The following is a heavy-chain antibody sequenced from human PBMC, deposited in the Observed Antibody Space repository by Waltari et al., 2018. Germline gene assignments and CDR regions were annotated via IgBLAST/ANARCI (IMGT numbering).Heavy chain of an antibody. Sequence: QVQLVQSGAEVTKPGASVKLSCQTSGYIFTSYYIHWLRQAPGQGPEWMGVIMPSGGSTVDAQRFRGRVTMTRDTSTSTVYMELTGLASEDTAIYYCSRDGDVGIGFETPYCGGECYPFFWGQGTLVAVSS. CDR1: GYIFTSYY. CDR3: SRDGDVGIGFETPYCGGECYPFF. D-gene: IGHD2-21*01. CDR2: IMPSGGST. J-gene: IGHJ4*02. V-gene: IGHV1-46*03.